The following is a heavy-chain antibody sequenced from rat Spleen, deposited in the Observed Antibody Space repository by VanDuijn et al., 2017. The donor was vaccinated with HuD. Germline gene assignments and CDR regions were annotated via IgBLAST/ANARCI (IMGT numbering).Heavy chain of an antibody. V-gene: IGHV2-41*01. CDR2: IWNTGGT. D-gene: IGHD1-4*01. Sequence: QVQLKESGPGLVQPSQTLSLTCTVSGFSLTSYHVHWVRQPPGKGLEWMGVIWNTGGTRYNSALKSRLSISKDTSKSQVFLKMNSLQSEDTTTYCCARSGSTTPFDYWGQGVMVTVSS. CDR3: ARSGSTTPFDY. CDR1: GFSLTSYH. J-gene: IGHJ2*01.